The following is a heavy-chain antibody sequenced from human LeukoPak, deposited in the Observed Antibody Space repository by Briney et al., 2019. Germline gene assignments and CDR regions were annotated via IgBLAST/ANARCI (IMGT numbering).Heavy chain of an antibody. J-gene: IGHJ4*02. V-gene: IGHV3-7*01. Sequence: PGGSLRLSCAASGFTFSSYWMSWVRQAPGKGLEWVANIKQDGSEKYYVDSVKGRFTISRDNAKNSLYLQMSSLRAEDTAVYYCARELGYYSSRTSRGYFDYWGQGTLVTVSS. CDR3: ARELGYYSSRTSRGYFDY. D-gene: IGHD6-13*01. CDR1: GFTFSSYW. CDR2: IKQDGSEK.